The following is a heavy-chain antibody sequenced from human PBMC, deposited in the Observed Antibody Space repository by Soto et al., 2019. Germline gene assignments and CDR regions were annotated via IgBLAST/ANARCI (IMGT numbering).Heavy chain of an antibody. Sequence: QVQLVESGGGVVQPGRFLRLSCAASGFTFSSYGMHWVRQAPGKGLEWVAVISYDGSNKYYADSVKGRFTISRDNSKNTLYLQMNSLRAEDTAVYYCAKSRDGYWGQGTLVTVSS. CDR2: ISYDGSNK. CDR1: GFTFSSYG. V-gene: IGHV3-30*18. CDR3: AKSRDGY. D-gene: IGHD2-2*01. J-gene: IGHJ4*02.